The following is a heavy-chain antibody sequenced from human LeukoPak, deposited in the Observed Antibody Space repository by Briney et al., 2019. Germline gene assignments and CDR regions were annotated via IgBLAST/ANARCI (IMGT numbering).Heavy chain of an antibody. CDR3: ARYYYDSSGYYYVDY. J-gene: IGHJ4*02. Sequence: PGGSLRLSCAASGFTFSSYAMSWVRQAPGKGLEWVSSISSSSSYIYYADSVKGRFTISRDNAKNSLYLQMNSLRAEDTAVYYCARYYYDSSGYYYVDYWGQGTLVTVSS. CDR1: GFTFSSYA. D-gene: IGHD3-22*01. V-gene: IGHV3-21*01. CDR2: ISSSSSYI.